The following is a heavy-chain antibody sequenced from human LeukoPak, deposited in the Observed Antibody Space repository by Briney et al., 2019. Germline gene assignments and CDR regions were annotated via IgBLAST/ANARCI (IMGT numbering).Heavy chain of an antibody. CDR2: TSVSGGST. CDR1: GFTFSSYG. V-gene: IGHV3-23*01. Sequence: GSLRLSCAASGFTFSSYGMGWVRQAPGKGLEWVSVTSVSGGSTHYADSVKGRFTISRDNSKNTLYLQMNSLRAEDTAVYYCAKDRGNTYGYLFDYWGQGTLVTVSS. CDR3: AKDRGNTYGYLFDY. D-gene: IGHD5-18*01. J-gene: IGHJ4*02.